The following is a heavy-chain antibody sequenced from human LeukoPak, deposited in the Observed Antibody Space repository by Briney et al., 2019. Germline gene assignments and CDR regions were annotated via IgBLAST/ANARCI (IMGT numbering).Heavy chain of an antibody. CDR3: ARNVVEESSSSYYYYYGMDV. CDR1: GYTFTSYA. D-gene: IGHD2-15*01. CDR2: INTNTGNP. J-gene: IGHJ6*02. Sequence: ASVKVSCKASGYTFTSYAMNWVRQAPGQGLEWMGWINTNTGNPTYAQGFTGRFVFSLDTSVSTAYLQISSLKAEDTAVYYCARNVVEESSSSYYYYYGMDVWAKGPRSPSP. V-gene: IGHV7-4-1*02.